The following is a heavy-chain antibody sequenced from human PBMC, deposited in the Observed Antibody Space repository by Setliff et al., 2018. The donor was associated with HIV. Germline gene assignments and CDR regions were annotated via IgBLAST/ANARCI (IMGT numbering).Heavy chain of an antibody. V-gene: IGHV1-18*01. J-gene: IGHJ6*02. CDR3: AIEIGDYYDSSGYSPPTDYYYGMDV. D-gene: IGHD3-22*01. CDR2: ISAYNGNT. CDR1: GYNFTSHA. Sequence: ASVKVSCKASGYNFTSHAISWVRQAPGQGLEWMVWISAYNGNTNYAQKLQVRVTMNTATSTSTAYMELGSLISDDTAVYYCAIEIGDYYDSSGYSPPTDYYYGMDVWGQGTTVTVSS.